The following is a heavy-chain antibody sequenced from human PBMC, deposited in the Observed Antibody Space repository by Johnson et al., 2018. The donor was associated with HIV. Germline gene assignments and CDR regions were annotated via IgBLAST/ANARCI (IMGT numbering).Heavy chain of an antibody. D-gene: IGHD3-10*01. CDR1: GFTFDDYA. CDR3: ARQHYYGSWSYPGAFDI. Sequence: VQLVESGGGLVQPGRSLRLSCAASGFTFDDYAMSWVRQTTGKGLEWVSAVGIAGDTYYPGSVKGRFIISRDNAKNSLYLQMNSLRAEDTALYYCARQHYYGSWSYPGAFDIWGQGTMVTVSS. V-gene: IGHV3-13*01. J-gene: IGHJ3*02. CDR2: VGIAGDT.